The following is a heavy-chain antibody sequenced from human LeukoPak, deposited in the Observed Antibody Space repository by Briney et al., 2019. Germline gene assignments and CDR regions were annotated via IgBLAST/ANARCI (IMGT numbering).Heavy chain of an antibody. J-gene: IGHJ4*02. CDR1: GFTFSSYS. CDR3: ARDPRYCSSTSCPPGGY. D-gene: IGHD2-2*01. V-gene: IGHV3-21*01. CDR2: ISSSSSYI. Sequence: PGGSLRLSCAASGFTFSSYSVNWVRQAPGKGLEWVSSISSSSSYIYYADSVKGRFTISRDNAKNSLYLQMNSLRAEDTAVYYCARDPRYCSSTSCPPGGYWGQGTLVTVSS.